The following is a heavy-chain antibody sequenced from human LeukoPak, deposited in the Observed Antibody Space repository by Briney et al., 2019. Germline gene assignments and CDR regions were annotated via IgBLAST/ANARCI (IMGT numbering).Heavy chain of an antibody. V-gene: IGHV4-4*07. CDR3: AREIVRGHYYYGMDV. CDR2: IYTSGST. D-gene: IGHD2-21*01. CDR1: GGSISSYY. J-gene: IGHJ6*02. Sequence: SETLSLTCAVSGGSISSYYWSWIRQPAGKGLEWIGRIYTSGSTNYNPSLKSRVTMSVDTSKNQFSLKLSSVTAVDTAVYYCAREIVRGHYYYGMDVWGQGTTVTVSS.